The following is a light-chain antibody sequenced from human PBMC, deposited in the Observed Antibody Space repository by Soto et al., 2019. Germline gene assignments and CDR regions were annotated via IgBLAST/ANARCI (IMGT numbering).Light chain of an antibody. CDR1: HDINNF. V-gene: IGKV1-33*01. CDR3: QQYNNLPLT. J-gene: IGKJ4*01. Sequence: DIQMTQSPSSLSASVGDRVTITCQASHDINNFLNWYQQKPGKAPHLLIYDVSKLEVGVPSRFSGSGSGTDFTFTISSLQPEDIAIYYGQQYNNLPLTFGGGTRVELK. CDR2: DVS.